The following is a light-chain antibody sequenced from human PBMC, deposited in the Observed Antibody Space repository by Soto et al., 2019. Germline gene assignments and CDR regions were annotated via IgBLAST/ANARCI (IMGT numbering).Light chain of an antibody. J-gene: IGKJ2*01. CDR2: GAS. CDR3: QQGYSALTYT. V-gene: IGKV1-39*01. Sequence: DIQMTQSPFSLSASVGDRVTITCRASENISRNLNWYRQKFGKAPELLIYGASSLQSGVPSKFSGSGSGTYFTLTISSLQAEDFATYYCQQGYSALTYTFGQGTKVEVK. CDR1: ENISRN.